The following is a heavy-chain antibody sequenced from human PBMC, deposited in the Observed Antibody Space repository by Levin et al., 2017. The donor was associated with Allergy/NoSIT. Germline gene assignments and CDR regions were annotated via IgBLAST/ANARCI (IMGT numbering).Heavy chain of an antibody. CDR3: ARRMLTVVGFDN. Sequence: GESLKISCIASGFTFKDYYMSWIRQAPGKGPEWISYISGSGNTIYYADSVKGRFTISRDNTKNSLYLQMNTLRAEDTAVYYCARRMLTVVGFDNWGQGHLVAVSS. J-gene: IGHJ4*02. D-gene: IGHD3-9*01. CDR1: GFTFKDYY. CDR2: ISGSGNTI. V-gene: IGHV3-11*01.